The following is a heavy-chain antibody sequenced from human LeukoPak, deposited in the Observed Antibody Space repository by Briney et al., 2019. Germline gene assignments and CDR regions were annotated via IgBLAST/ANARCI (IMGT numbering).Heavy chain of an antibody. D-gene: IGHD5-24*01. CDR2: ISWDGGST. CDR3: AKALPMRDGYNLGVGTDY. V-gene: IGHV3-43D*03. CDR1: GFTFDDYA. J-gene: IGHJ4*02. Sequence: GGSLRLSCAASGFTFDDYAMHWVRQAPGKGLEWVSLISWDGGSTYYADSVKGRFTISRDNSKNSLYLQMNSLRAEDTALYYCAKALPMRDGYNLGVGTDYWGQGILVTVSS.